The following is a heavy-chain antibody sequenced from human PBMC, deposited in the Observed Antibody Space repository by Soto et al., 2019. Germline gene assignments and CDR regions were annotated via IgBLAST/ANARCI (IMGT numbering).Heavy chain of an antibody. Sequence: GASVKVSCKASGGTFSSYAISWVRQAPGQGHEWMGWINPNSGGTNYAQKFQGWVTMTRDTSISTAYMELSRLRSDDTAVYYCARVWGYSYGPLDYWGQGTLVTVSS. CDR3: ARVWGYSYGPLDY. CDR2: INPNSGGT. CDR1: GGTFSSYA. J-gene: IGHJ4*02. D-gene: IGHD5-18*01. V-gene: IGHV1-2*04.